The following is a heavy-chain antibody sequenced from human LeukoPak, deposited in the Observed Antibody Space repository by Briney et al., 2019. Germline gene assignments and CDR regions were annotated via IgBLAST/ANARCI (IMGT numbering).Heavy chain of an antibody. V-gene: IGHV3-7*05. CDR2: IKEDGSEK. CDR3: ARGGVSRAAFDV. Sequence: GGSLRLSCVAPGFSFSTSWMSWVRQAPVKGPEWVANIKEDGSEKSYVDSVKGRFTISRDNAKNSLYLEMDSLRVEDTAVYSCARGGVSRAAFDVWGQGTMVTVSS. J-gene: IGHJ3*01. CDR1: GFSFSTSW.